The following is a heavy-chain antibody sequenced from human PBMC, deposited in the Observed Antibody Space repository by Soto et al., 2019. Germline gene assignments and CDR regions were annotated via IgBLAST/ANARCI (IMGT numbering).Heavy chain of an antibody. J-gene: IGHJ5*02. CDR1: GFTFTDYA. CDR3: VVVAVLA. V-gene: IGHV3-23*01. Sequence: EVQLLVSGGGLVQPGGSLRLSCAASGFTFTDYAISWVRQAPGKGLEWVSSVTASGDITYYADSVKGRFTISRDNAKNSLYLQMNSLRAEDTAVYYCVVVAVLAWGQGTLVTVSS. D-gene: IGHD2-21*01. CDR2: VTASGDIT.